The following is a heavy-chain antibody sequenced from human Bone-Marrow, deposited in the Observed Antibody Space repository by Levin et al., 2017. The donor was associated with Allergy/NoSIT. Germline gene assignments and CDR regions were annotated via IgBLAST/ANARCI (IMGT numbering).Heavy chain of an antibody. CDR2: ISDSSSSI. J-gene: IGHJ6*02. V-gene: IGHV3-48*02. CDR3: ARDCPHLSYSSTWYYYYGMDV. CDR1: GFTFSNSS. D-gene: IGHD6-13*01. Sequence: GGSLRLSCAASGFTFSNSSMNWVRQAPGKGLEWVSYISDSSSSIFYADSVKGRFTISRDNAKNSLFLQMNSLRDEDTAVYYCARDCPHLSYSSTWYYYYGMDVWGQGTTVAVSS.